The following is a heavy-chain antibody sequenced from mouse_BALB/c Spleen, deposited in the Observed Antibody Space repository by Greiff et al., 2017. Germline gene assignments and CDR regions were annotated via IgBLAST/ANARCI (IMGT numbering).Heavy chain of an antibody. Sequence: DVKLQESGGGLVKPGGSLKLSCAASGFTFSSYAMSWVRQTPEKRLEWVASISSGGSTYYPDSVKGRFTISRDNARNILYLQMSSLRSEDTAMYYCARWGYDGSFAYWGQGTLVTVSA. CDR2: ISSGGST. D-gene: IGHD2-3*01. J-gene: IGHJ3*01. V-gene: IGHV5-6-5*01. CDR1: GFTFSSYA. CDR3: ARWGYDGSFAY.